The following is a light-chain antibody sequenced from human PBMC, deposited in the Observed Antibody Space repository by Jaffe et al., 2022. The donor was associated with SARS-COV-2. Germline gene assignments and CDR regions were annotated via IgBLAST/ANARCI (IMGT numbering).Light chain of an antibody. Sequence: DIVMTQSPDSLAVSLGERATINCKSSQSVLSSSNNKNYLAWYQQKPGQPPKLLIFWASTRESGVPDRFSGSGSGTDFTLTISSLQAEDVAVYYCQQYYSTPQTFGHGTRVE. CDR3: QQYYSTPQT. CDR2: WAS. V-gene: IGKV4-1*01. CDR1: QSVLSSSNNKNY. J-gene: IGKJ1*01.